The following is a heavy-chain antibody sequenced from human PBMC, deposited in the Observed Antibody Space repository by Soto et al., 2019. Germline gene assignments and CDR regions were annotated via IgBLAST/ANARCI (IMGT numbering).Heavy chain of an antibody. V-gene: IGHV3-30*18. D-gene: IGHD3-3*01. Sequence: GGSLRLSCAASGFTFSSYGMHWVRQAPGKGLEWVAFISYDGSNKYSADSVKGRFTISRDNSKNTLYLQMNSLRAEDTAVFYCAKEPGSRLLEWLLYDWGQGTLVTVSS. J-gene: IGHJ4*02. CDR3: AKEPGSRLLEWLLYD. CDR2: ISYDGSNK. CDR1: GFTFSSYG.